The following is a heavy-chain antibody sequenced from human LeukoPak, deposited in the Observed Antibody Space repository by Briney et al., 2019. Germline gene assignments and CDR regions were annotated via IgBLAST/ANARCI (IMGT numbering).Heavy chain of an antibody. CDR2: ISGSGGST. V-gene: IGHV3-23*01. J-gene: IGHJ4*02. D-gene: IGHD1-26*01. CDR3: ARGSVGSTTTLFDY. Sequence: GGSLRLSCAASGFTFSSYGMSWVRQAPGKGLEWVSAISGSGGSTYYADSVKGRFTISRDNSKNTLYLQMNSLRAEDTALYYCARGSVGSTTTLFDYWGQGTLVTISS. CDR1: GFTFSSYG.